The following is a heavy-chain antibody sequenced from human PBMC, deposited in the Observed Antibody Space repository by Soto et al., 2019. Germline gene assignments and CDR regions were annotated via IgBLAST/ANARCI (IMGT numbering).Heavy chain of an antibody. CDR2: INHSGST. CDR1: GGSFSGYY. J-gene: IGHJ4*02. D-gene: IGHD6-13*01. CDR3: ATHIAAGPFDY. Sequence: SETLSLTCAVYGGSFSGYYWSWIRQPPGKGLEWIGEINHSGSTNYNPSLKSRVTISVDTSKNQFSLKLSSVTAADTAVYYCATHIAAGPFDYWGQGTLVTVSS. V-gene: IGHV4-34*01.